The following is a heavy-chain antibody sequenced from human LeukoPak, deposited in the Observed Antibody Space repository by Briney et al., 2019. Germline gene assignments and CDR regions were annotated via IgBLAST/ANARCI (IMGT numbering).Heavy chain of an antibody. CDR1: GYTFTRYG. CDR3: ASVSSSGYYPASTDYYYGMDV. D-gene: IGHD3-22*01. V-gene: IGHV1-18*01. CDR2: ISAYNGNT. J-gene: IGHJ6*02. Sequence: ASVKVSCTASGYTFTRYGISWVRQAPGQGLEWMGWISAYNGNTDYAEKLQDRVTMTTDTSTSTVYMELRSLRSDDTAVYYCASVSSSGYYPASTDYYYGMDVWGQGATVTVSS.